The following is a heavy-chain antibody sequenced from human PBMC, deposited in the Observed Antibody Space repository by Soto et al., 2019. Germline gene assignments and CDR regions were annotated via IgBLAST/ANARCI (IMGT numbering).Heavy chain of an antibody. CDR3: ARGSFLGGPAAIQWYYYMDG. Sequence: PSETLSLTCAVYGGSFSGYYWSWIRQPPGKGLEWIGEINHSGSTNYNPSLKSRVTISVDTSKNQFSLKLSSVTAADTAVYYCARGSFLGGPAAIQWYYYMDGLGKGTTVTVSS. D-gene: IGHD2-2*01. V-gene: IGHV4-34*01. J-gene: IGHJ6*03. CDR1: GGSFSGYY. CDR2: INHSGST.